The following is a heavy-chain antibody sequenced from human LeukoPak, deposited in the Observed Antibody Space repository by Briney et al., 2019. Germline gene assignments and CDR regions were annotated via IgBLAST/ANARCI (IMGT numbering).Heavy chain of an antibody. J-gene: IGHJ4*02. CDR3: AREGRGEEIWS. D-gene: IGHD3-10*01. CDR2: IYTSGST. CDR1: GGSISSGSYY. Sequence: PSETLSLTCTVSGGSISSGSYYSSWIRQPAGKGLEWIGRIYTSGSTNYNPSLKSRVTISVDTSKNQFSLKLSSVTAADTAVYYCAREGRGEEIWSWGQGTLVTVSS. V-gene: IGHV4-61*02.